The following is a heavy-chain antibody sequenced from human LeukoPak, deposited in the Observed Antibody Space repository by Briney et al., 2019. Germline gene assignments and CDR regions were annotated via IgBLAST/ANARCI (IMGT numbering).Heavy chain of an antibody. Sequence: GASVKVSCKASAYTFTSYDINWVRQATGQGLEWMGWMNPNSGNTGYAQKFQGRVTMTRNTSISTAYMELSSLRSEDTAVYYCAVAATPNYYYYYYMDVWGKGTTVTVSS. D-gene: IGHD2-15*01. V-gene: IGHV1-8*01. J-gene: IGHJ6*03. CDR2: MNPNSGNT. CDR3: AVAATPNYYYYYYMDV. CDR1: AYTFTSYD.